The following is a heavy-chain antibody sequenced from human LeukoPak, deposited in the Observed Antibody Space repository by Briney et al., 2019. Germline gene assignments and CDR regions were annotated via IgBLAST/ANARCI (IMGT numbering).Heavy chain of an antibody. CDR1: GGSISNYY. Sequence: SETLSLTCTVSGGSISNYYWSWIRQPPGKGLEWIGYIYYSGSTNYNPSLKSRVTISVDTSKNQFSLKLTSVTAADTAVYYCARHGGWLAGARNWGQGTLVTASS. CDR2: IYYSGST. J-gene: IGHJ4*02. CDR3: ARHGGWLAGARN. V-gene: IGHV4-59*08. D-gene: IGHD6-19*01.